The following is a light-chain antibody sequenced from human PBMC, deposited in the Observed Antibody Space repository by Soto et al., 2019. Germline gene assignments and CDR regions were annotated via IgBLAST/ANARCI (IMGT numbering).Light chain of an antibody. V-gene: IGLV3-1*01. J-gene: IGLJ2*01. CDR1: KLGDKY. Sequence: SYELTQPPSVSVSPGHTASITCSGDKLGDKYACWYQQKPGQSPVLVIYQDNKRPSGIPQRFSGSNSGNTATLTISGTRAMDEADYYCQAWDSNTAVFGGGTKVTVL. CDR2: QDN. CDR3: QAWDSNTAV.